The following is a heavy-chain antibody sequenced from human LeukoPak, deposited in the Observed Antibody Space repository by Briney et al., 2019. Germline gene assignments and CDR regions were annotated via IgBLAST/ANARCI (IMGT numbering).Heavy chain of an antibody. V-gene: IGHV1-18*01. J-gene: IGHJ4*02. CDR1: GYTFTSYG. Sequence: ASVKVSCKASGYTFTSYGISWVRQAPGQGLEWMGWISAYNGSTNYAQKLQGRVTMTTDTSTSTAYMELRSLRSDDTAVYYCARDVSDYYDSSGYYSRFDYWGQGTLVTVSS. CDR3: ARDVSDYYDSSGYYSRFDY. CDR2: ISAYNGST. D-gene: IGHD3-22*01.